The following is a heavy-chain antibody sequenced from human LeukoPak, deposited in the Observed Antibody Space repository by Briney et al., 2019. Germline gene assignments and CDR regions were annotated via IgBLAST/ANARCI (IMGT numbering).Heavy chain of an antibody. D-gene: IGHD1-26*01. CDR2: IQISENN. CDR3: AIESVGAGTRYFDF. Sequence: PSETLSLTCSVFGGSISSYYWTWIRQPAGKGLEWIGRIQISENNNYNPSLKSRVTLSLDTSKNQFSLKLTSVTTADTATYYCAIESVGAGTRYFDFWGQGTLVTVSS. J-gene: IGHJ4*02. CDR1: GGSISSYY. V-gene: IGHV4-4*07.